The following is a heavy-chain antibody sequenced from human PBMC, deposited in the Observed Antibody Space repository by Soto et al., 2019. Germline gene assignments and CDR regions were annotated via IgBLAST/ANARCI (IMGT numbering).Heavy chain of an antibody. Sequence: SQTLSLTCVISGDSVSSNSAAWNWIRQSPSRGLEWLGRTYYRSKWYNDYAVSVKSRITINPDTSKNQFSLQLNSVTPEDTAVYYCARGATDCSSTSCANNWFDPWGQGTLVTVSS. CDR3: ARGATDCSSTSCANNWFDP. J-gene: IGHJ5*02. V-gene: IGHV6-1*01. CDR1: GDSVSSNSAA. CDR2: TYYRSKWYN. D-gene: IGHD2-2*01.